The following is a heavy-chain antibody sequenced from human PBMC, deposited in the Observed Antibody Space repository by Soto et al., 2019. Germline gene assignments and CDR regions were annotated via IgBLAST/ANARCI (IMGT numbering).Heavy chain of an antibody. CDR1: GGSISSGDYY. V-gene: IGHV4-30-4*01. CDR2: IFYSGTT. Sequence: SETLSLTCTVSGGSISSGDYYWSWIRQPPGKGLEWIGYIFYSGTTYYNPSLKSRVTISVDTSKNQFSLILTSMTAADTAVYYCARDSTKYSHFYYGVDVWGQGDTVTVSS. J-gene: IGHJ6*02. D-gene: IGHD4-4*01. CDR3: ARDSTKYSHFYYGVDV.